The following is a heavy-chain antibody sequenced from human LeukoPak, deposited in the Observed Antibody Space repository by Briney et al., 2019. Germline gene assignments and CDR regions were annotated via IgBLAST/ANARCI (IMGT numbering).Heavy chain of an antibody. V-gene: IGHV5-51*01. CDR2: IYPGDSDT. Sequence: GGSLKISCKGSGYRFTSYWIGWVRQMPGKGLEGMGIIYPGDSDTRYSPSFQGQVTISADKSISTAYLQWSSLKASDTAMYYCARQWGSIQLWANFDSWGQGTLVTVSS. CDR3: ARQWGSIQLWANFDS. D-gene: IGHD5-18*01. J-gene: IGHJ4*02. CDR1: GYRFTSYW.